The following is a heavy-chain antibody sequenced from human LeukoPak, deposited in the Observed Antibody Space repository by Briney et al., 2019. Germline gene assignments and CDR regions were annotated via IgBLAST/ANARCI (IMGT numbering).Heavy chain of an antibody. CDR3: AKHESYSSSWSPYYYYGMDV. CDR2: ISGSGGST. CDR1: GFTFSNYA. V-gene: IGHV3-23*01. D-gene: IGHD6-13*01. Sequence: GGSLRLSCAASGFTFSNYAMSWVRQAPGKGLEWVSAISGSGGSTYYADSVKGRFTISRDNSKNTLYLQMNSLRAEDTAVYYCAKHESYSSSWSPYYYYGMDVWGQGTTVTVSS. J-gene: IGHJ6*02.